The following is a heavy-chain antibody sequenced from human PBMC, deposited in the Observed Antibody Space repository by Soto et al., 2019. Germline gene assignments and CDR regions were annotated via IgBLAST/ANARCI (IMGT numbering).Heavy chain of an antibody. CDR1: GYTFTSYD. CDR2: MNPNTGNS. CDR3: ARRAETNGWNGFGADKYYFDF. D-gene: IGHD1-1*01. Sequence: KVSCKASGYTFTSYDIYWVRQATGQGLEWMGWMNPNTGNSGYAQKFQGRVTVTSDTSINTVYMELSSLRSEDTAVYYCARRAETNGWNGFGADKYYFDFWGQGTLVTVSS. V-gene: IGHV1-8*01. J-gene: IGHJ4*02.